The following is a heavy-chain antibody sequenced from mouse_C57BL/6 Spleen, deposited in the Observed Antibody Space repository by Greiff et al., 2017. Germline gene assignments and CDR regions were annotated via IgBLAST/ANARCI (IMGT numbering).Heavy chain of an antibody. V-gene: IGHV1-19*01. Sequence: EVQLQQSGPVLVKPGASVKMSCKASGYTFTDYYMNWVKQSHGKSLEWIGVINPYNGGTSYNQKFKGKATLTVDKSSSTAYMELNSLTSEDSAVYYCAREDTTVPSMDYWGQGTSVTVAS. CDR1: GYTFTDYY. D-gene: IGHD1-1*01. CDR3: AREDTTVPSMDY. J-gene: IGHJ4*01. CDR2: INPYNGGT.